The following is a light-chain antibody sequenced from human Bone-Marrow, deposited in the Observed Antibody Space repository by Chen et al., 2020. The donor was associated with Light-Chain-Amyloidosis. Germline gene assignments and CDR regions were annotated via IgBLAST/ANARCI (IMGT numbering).Light chain of an antibody. CDR3: QSVDSSGTYEVI. CDR1: DLPTKY. V-gene: IGLV3-25*03. Sequence: SYELTQPPSVSVSPGQPARLTCSGDDLPTKYAYWYQQKPGQAPVLVIHRDTERPSGISERFSGSSSGTTATLTISGVQAEDEADYHCQSVDSSGTYEVIFGGGTKLTVL. J-gene: IGLJ2*01. CDR2: RDT.